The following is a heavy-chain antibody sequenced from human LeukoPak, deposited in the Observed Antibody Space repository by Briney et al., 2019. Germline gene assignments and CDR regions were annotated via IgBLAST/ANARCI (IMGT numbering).Heavy chain of an antibody. CDR1: GGSLSGYY. J-gene: IGHJ4*02. V-gene: IGHV4-34*01. Sequence: KPSETLSLTCAVYGGSLSGYYWTWIRQTPGKGLEWIGEVNYSGNTNYNRSLKSRVTIPADTSKNQFSLRLSSVTAADTAVYYCARRGTAYCRGGNCYSDKYFDYWGQGTQVTVSS. CDR3: ARRGTAYCRGGNCYSDKYFDY. D-gene: IGHD2-15*01. CDR2: VNYSGNT.